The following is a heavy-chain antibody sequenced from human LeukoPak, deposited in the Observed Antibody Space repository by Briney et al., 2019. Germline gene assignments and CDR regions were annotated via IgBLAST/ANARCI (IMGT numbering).Heavy chain of an antibody. J-gene: IGHJ6*02. Sequence: GESLKISCKGSGYGFTSYWIGWVRRMPGKGLEWMGIIYPGDSDTRYSPSFQGQVTISADKSISTAYLQWSSLKASDTAMYYCARHSGWQDYYYYYGMDVWGQGTTVTVSS. D-gene: IGHD6-19*01. CDR2: IYPGDSDT. CDR1: GYGFTSYW. V-gene: IGHV5-51*01. CDR3: ARHSGWQDYYYYYGMDV.